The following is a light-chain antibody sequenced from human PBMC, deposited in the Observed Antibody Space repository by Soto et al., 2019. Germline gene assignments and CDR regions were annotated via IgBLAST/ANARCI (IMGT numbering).Light chain of an antibody. J-gene: IGKJ5*01. Sequence: DIPMTQSPASLSASVGDRVTITCQASQDINNYLNWFQQKPGKAPKLLIYGASNLETGVPSRFSGSGSGTDFTFTISSLQPEDISIYYCQQYDDVPITFGQGTRLQIK. V-gene: IGKV1-33*01. CDR2: GAS. CDR1: QDINNY. CDR3: QQYDDVPIT.